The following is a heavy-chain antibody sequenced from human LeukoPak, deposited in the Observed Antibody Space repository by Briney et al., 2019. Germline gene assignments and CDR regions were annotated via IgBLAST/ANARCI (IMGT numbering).Heavy chain of an antibody. V-gene: IGHV1-2*02. Sequence: ASVKVSCTASGYTFTGYYMHWVRQAPGQGHEWMGWINPNSGGTNYAQKFQGRVTMTRDTSISTAYMELSRLRSDDTAVYYSARSIQPDKEYYYYGMDVWGQGTTVTVSS. CDR2: INPNSGGT. J-gene: IGHJ6*02. D-gene: IGHD2-2*01. CDR3: ARSIQPDKEYYYYGMDV. CDR1: GYTFTGYY.